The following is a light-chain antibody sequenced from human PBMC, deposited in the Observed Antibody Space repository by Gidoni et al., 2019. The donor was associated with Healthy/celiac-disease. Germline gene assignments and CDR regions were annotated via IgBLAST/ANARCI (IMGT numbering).Light chain of an antibody. CDR1: QSVSSY. V-gene: IGKV3-11*01. Sequence: EIVLTQSPATLSLSPGERATLSCRASQSVSSYLDWSQQKPGTAPRLLIYDASNRATGIPARFSGSGSGTDFTLTISSLEPEDFAVYYCQQRGTFGGXTKVEIK. CDR2: DAS. J-gene: IGKJ4*01. CDR3: QQRGT.